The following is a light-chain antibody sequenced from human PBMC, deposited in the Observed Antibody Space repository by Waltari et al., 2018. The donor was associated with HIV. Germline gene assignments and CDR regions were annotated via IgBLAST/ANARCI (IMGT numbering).Light chain of an antibody. CDR3: ATWDDSLNGPL. J-gene: IGLJ2*01. CDR1: TSNIGNNI. Sequence: QSVLTQPPSVSATPGQRVTISCSGSTSNIGNNIVTCYQHLPGTAPKLIIYGNDQRPSGVPDRFSGSKSGTSASLAISGLQSEEEADYYCATWDDSLNGPLFGGGTKLTVL. CDR2: GND. V-gene: IGLV1-44*01.